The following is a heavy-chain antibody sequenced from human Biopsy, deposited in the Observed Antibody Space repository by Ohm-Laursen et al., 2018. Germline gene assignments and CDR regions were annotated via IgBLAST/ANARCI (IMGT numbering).Heavy chain of an antibody. CDR3: ARESALKWYQSLSYFNGMDV. D-gene: IGHD2-2*01. CDR1: VFIYSPYT. J-gene: IGHJ6*02. Sequence: SLRLSCAASVFIYSPYTMNWARQAPGAGMEWVSSISSRSRDIYYADSVKGRFTISRDNAKNSLFLHMNSLRAEDTAVYYCARESALKWYQSLSYFNGMDVWGQGTTVTVSS. V-gene: IGHV3-21*01. CDR2: ISSRSRDI.